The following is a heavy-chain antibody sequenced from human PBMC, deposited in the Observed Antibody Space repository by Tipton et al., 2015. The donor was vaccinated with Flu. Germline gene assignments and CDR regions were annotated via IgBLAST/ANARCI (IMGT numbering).Heavy chain of an antibody. CDR2: ISWNSGSI. Sequence: SLRLSCAASGFTFDDYAMHWVRQAPGKGLEWVSGISWNSGSIGYADSVKGRFTISRDNGKNSLYLQMNSLRADDTAIYYCARTIALNYWGLGSLVTVSS. CDR1: GFTFDDYA. J-gene: IGHJ4*02. V-gene: IGHV3-9*01. CDR3: ARTIALNY. D-gene: IGHD1-1*01.